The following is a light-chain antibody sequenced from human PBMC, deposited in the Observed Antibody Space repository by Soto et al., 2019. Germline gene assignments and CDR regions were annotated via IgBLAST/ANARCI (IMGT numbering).Light chain of an antibody. J-gene: IGKJ2*01. V-gene: IGKV3-15*01. CDR2: DAS. CDR3: QQYGDWPPDT. CDR1: QSVSRN. Sequence: EIVMTQSPATLSVSPGERATLSCRASQSVSRNLAWYQQKPGPPPRLLIYDASTRATGVPARFGGSGSGTEFTLTISGLQSEDFAVYYCQQYGDWPPDTFGQGTKVDIK.